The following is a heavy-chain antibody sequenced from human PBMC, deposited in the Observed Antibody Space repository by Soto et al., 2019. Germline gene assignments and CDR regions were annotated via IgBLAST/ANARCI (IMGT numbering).Heavy chain of an antibody. J-gene: IGHJ4*02. V-gene: IGHV1-69*02. CDR3: ARGYSGYDPYYFDY. CDR2: IIPILGIA. D-gene: IGHD5-12*01. Sequence: QVQLVQSGAEVKKPGSSVKVSCKASGGTFSSYTISWVRQAPGQGLEWMGRIIPILGIANYAQKFQGRVTITADKSTSTAYMELSSLRSEDTAVYYCARGYSGYDPYYFDYWGQGTLVTVSS. CDR1: GGTFSSYT.